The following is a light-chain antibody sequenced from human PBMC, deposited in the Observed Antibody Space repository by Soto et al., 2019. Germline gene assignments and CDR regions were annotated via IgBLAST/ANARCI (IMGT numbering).Light chain of an antibody. CDR2: DVT. CDR1: SSDVGGGNY. J-gene: IGLJ2*01. CDR3: SSYTTTSTLL. V-gene: IGLV2-14*01. Sequence: QSALTQPASVSGSPGQSITISCTGTSSDVGGGNYVSWYRQYPGKAPKLMIYDVTNRPSGVSYRFSGSKSGNTASLTVSVLQAEDEAAYYCSSYTTTSTLLFGGGTKLTVL.